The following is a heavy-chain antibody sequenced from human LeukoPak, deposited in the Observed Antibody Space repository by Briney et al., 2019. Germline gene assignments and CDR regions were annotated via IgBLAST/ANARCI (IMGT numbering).Heavy chain of an antibody. CDR3: ATDLTGTTEGY. J-gene: IGHJ4*02. CDR1: GGTFSSYA. V-gene: IGHV1-69*05. D-gene: IGHD1-7*01. CDR2: IIPIFGKA. Sequence: PVKVSCKASGGTFSSYAISWVRQAPGQGLEWMGGIIPIFGKANYAQKFQGRVTITTDESTSTAYMELSSLRSEDTAVYYCATDLTGTTEGYWGQGTLVTVSS.